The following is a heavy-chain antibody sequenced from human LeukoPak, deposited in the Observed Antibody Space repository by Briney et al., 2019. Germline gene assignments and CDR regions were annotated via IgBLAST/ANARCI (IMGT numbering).Heavy chain of an antibody. V-gene: IGHV1-18*01. CDR3: ARVRLATVTTGWFDP. D-gene: IGHD4-17*01. Sequence: EASVKVSCKASGYTFTSYGISWVRQAPGQGLGWMGWISAYNGNTNYAQKLQGRVTMTTDTSTSTAYMELRSLRSDDTAVYYCARVRLATVTTGWFDPWGQGTLVTVSS. CDR1: GYTFTSYG. J-gene: IGHJ5*02. CDR2: ISAYNGNT.